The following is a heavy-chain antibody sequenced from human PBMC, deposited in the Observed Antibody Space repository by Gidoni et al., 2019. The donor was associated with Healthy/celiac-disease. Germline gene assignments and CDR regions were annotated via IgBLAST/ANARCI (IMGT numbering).Heavy chain of an antibody. CDR1: GFPFSGSA. V-gene: IGHV3-73*01. D-gene: IGHD1-26*01. J-gene: IGHJ5*01. CDR2: MRSKANSYAT. Sequence: EVQLVESGGGWVQPGGSLKLSCAASGFPFSGSARHWVRQAAGKGLEWCGRMRSKANSYATAYAASVKGRFTISRDDSKNTAYLQMNSLKTEDTAVYYCTRGGSNYWFDSWGQGTLVTVSS. CDR3: TRGGSNYWFDS.